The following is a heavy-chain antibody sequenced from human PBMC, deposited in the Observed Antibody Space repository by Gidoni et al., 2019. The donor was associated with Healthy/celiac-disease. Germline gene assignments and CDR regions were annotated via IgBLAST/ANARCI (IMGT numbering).Heavy chain of an antibody. CDR3: ARDGSIAAAGYYYYGMDV. CDR2: ISSSSSYL. J-gene: IGHJ6*02. V-gene: IGHV3-21*01. CDR1: GLTFSSDI. D-gene: IGHD6-13*01. Sequence: EVQLVGSGGGLCKPGGSRRPSCATYGLTFSSDIMNWVRQAPGKGLEWVSSISSSSSYLYYADSVTGRFTISRDNAKNSLYLQMNSLRAEDTAVYYCARDGSIAAAGYYYYGMDVWGQGPTVTVS.